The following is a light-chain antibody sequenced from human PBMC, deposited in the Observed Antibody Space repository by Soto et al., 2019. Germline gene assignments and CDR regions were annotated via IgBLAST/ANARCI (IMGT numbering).Light chain of an antibody. V-gene: IGKV4-1*01. J-gene: IGKJ1*01. CDR2: WAS. CDR3: QQYYSTPPT. CDR1: QSVLYSSNNKNY. Sequence: DIVMTQSPDSLAVSLGERATINCKSSQSVLYSSNNKNYLAWYQQKPGQPPKLLIYWASTRESVVPDRFSGSGSGTDFTLTISSLQDEDVAVYYCQQYYSTPPTFGQGTKVEIK.